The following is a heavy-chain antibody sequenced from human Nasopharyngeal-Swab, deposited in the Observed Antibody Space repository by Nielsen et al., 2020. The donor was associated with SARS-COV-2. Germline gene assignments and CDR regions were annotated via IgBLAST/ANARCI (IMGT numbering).Heavy chain of an antibody. J-gene: IGHJ3*02. Sequence: SVKVSCKASGGTFSSYAISWVRQPPGQGLEWMGGIIPIFGTANYAQKFQGRVTITADESTSTAYMELSSLRSEDTAVYYCARVAHYYDSSGYPYAFDIWGQGTMVTVSS. V-gene: IGHV1-69*13. CDR3: ARVAHYYDSSGYPYAFDI. CDR1: GGTFSSYA. D-gene: IGHD3-22*01. CDR2: IIPIFGTA.